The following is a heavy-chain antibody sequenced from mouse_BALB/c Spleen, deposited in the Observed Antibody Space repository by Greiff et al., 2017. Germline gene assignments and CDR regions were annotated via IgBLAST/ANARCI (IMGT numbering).Heavy chain of an antibody. CDR2: ISYDGSN. CDR1: GYSITSGYY. V-gene: IGHV3-6*02. CDR3: ARARYDKGNFDY. J-gene: IGHJ2*01. D-gene: IGHD2-14*01. Sequence: EVQLQESGPGLVKPSQSLSLTCSVTGYSITSGYYWNWIRQFPGNKLEWMGYISYDGSNNYNPSLKNRISITRDTSKNQFFLKLNSVTTEDTATYYCARARYDKGNFDYWGQGTTLTVSS.